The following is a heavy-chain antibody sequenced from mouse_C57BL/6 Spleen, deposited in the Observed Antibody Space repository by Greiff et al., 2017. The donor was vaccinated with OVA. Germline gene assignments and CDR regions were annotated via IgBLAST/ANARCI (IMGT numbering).Heavy chain of an antibody. Sequence: VQLQQSGAELVKPGASVKMSCKASGYTFTSYWITWVKQRPGQGLEWIGDIYPGSGSTNYNEKFKSKATLPVDKSSSTAYMQLSSLTSEDSAVYYGARSIDYYGSRGYFDYWGQGTTLTVSS. V-gene: IGHV1-55*01. CDR3: ARSIDYYGSRGYFDY. J-gene: IGHJ2*01. CDR1: GYTFTSYW. D-gene: IGHD1-1*01. CDR2: IYPGSGST.